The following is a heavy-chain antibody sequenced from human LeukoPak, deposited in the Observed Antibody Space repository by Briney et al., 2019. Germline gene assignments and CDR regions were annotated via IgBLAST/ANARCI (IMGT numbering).Heavy chain of an antibody. CDR1: GFTFSSYS. J-gene: IGHJ5*02. CDR3: VSGSERRYSSSWYYPEFDP. Sequence: GGSLRLSCAASGFTFSSYSMNWVRQAPGKGLEWVSYISSSSSTIYYADSVKGRFTISRDNAKNSLYLQMNSLRAEDTAVYYCVSGSERRYSSSWYYPEFDPWGQGTLVTVSS. CDR2: ISSSSSTI. D-gene: IGHD6-13*01. V-gene: IGHV3-48*04.